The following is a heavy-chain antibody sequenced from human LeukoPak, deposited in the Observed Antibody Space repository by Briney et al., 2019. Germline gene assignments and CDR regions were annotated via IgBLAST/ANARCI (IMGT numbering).Heavy chain of an antibody. CDR2: FSDDEGRT. CDR3: ARDYFYGLDV. CDR1: GFTFSSYW. Sequence: GGSLRLSCAVSGFTFSSYWIHWVRQAPGKGLVWVSRFSDDEGRTVYADSVKGRFTISKDNAKNTLYLQVNSLRAEDTAVYYCARDYFYGLDVWGQGTTVTVSS. J-gene: IGHJ6*02. V-gene: IGHV3-74*01.